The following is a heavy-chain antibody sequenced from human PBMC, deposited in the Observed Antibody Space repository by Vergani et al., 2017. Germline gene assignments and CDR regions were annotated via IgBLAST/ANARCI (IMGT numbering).Heavy chain of an antibody. V-gene: IGHV4-61*01. CDR2: IYYSGST. J-gene: IGHJ4*02. CDR3: VRDLYDSSRYVYHDY. Sequence: QLLLQDSGPGQVKPSETLSLTCGVSDGSVSSGSYYWSWIRQPPGKGLEWIGYIYYSGSTNYNPSLKSRVTISVDTSKNQFSLKLSSVTAADTAVYYCVRDLYDSSRYVYHDYWGQGTPVTVSS. D-gene: IGHD3-22*01. CDR1: DGSVSSGSYY.